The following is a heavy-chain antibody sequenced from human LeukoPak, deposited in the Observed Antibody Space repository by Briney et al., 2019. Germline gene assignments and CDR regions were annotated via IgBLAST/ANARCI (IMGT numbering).Heavy chain of an antibody. V-gene: IGHV4-39*01. Sequence: SETLSLTCTVSGGSMSSSNYFWGWIRQPPGKGLEWIGSIYYSGSTYYNPSLKSRVTISVDTSKNQFSLKLRPVTAADTAVYYCARRLTEYCTKGVCYWIDYWGRGTLVTVS. CDR3: ARRLTEYCTKGVCYWIDY. J-gene: IGHJ4*02. D-gene: IGHD2-8*01. CDR1: GGSMSSSNYF. CDR2: IYYSGST.